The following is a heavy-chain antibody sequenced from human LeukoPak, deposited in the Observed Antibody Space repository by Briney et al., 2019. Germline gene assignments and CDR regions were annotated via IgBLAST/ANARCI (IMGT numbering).Heavy chain of an antibody. CDR2: ISSSSSTI. D-gene: IGHD5-12*01. CDR3: ARSRDGYNSDY. Sequence: GGSLRLSCAASGFTFSNYAMSWVRQAPGKGLEWVSYISSSSSTIYYADSVKGRFTISRDNAKNSLYLQMNSLRAEDTAVYYCARSRDGYNSDYWGQGTLVTVSS. J-gene: IGHJ4*02. CDR1: GFTFSNYA. V-gene: IGHV3-48*01.